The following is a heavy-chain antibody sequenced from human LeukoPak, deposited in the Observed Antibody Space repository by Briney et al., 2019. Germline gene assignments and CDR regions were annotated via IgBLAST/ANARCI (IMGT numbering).Heavy chain of an antibody. J-gene: IGHJ4*02. CDR2: IKSETDGGTT. Sequence: GGSLRLSCAASGFTFTYAWMSWVRQAPGKGLEWVGRIKSETDGGTTAYGSPVKGRFTIPRDDSKKTLFLQINTLKTEDTAIYYCTISGSHIDYWGQGTLVTVSS. V-gene: IGHV3-15*01. CDR1: GFTFTYAW. D-gene: IGHD1-26*01. CDR3: TISGSHIDY.